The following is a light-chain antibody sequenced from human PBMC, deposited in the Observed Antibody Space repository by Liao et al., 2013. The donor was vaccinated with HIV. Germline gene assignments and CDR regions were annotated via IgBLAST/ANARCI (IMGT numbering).Light chain of an antibody. CDR2: YDT. CDR1: SVGSKS. Sequence: SYVLTQPPSVSVAPGKTATITCEGSSVGSKSVHWYQHQPGRAPVVVIFYDTDRPSGIPERFSGTNSADTATLTIRRVEAGDEADYYCQVWDSNSDHQVFGGGTKLTVL. V-gene: IGLV3-21*04. J-gene: IGLJ3*02. CDR3: QVWDSNSDHQV.